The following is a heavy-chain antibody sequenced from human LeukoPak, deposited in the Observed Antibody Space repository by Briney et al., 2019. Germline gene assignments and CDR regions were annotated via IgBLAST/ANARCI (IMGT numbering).Heavy chain of an antibody. V-gene: IGHV3-66*01. J-gene: IGHJ6*02. CDR3: ARADDHYYYYYGMDV. D-gene: IGHD1-14*01. CDR2: IYSGGST. Sequence: PGGSLRLSCAASGFTVSSNYMSWVRQAPGKGLEWVSVIYSGGSTYYADSVKGRFTISRDNSKNTLYLQMNSLRAEDTAVYYCARADDHYYYYYGMDVWGQGTTVTVSS. CDR1: GFTVSSNY.